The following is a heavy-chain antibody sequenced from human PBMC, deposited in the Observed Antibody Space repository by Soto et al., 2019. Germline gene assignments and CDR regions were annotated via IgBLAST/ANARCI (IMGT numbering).Heavy chain of an antibody. V-gene: IGHV3-23*01. CDR2: ISGGGDTS. D-gene: IGHD6-19*01. CDR3: AKEDTSGLYYFDY. Sequence: GGSLRLSCAVSGFTFSNYAISWVRQAPGKGLEWVSIISGGGDTSYYADSVKGRFTISRDNSRNTLYLQMNSLRAGDSAKYYCAKEDTSGLYYFDYWGPGTLVTVSS. CDR1: GFTFSNYA. J-gene: IGHJ4*02.